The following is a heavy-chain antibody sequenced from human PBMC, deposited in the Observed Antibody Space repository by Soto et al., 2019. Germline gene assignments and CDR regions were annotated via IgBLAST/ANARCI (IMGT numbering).Heavy chain of an antibody. CDR1: GFTFSNYE. J-gene: IGHJ6*02. D-gene: IGHD5-12*01. V-gene: IGHV3-48*03. CDR3: VRDHWDYDSSSSLTYYGVDV. CDR2: ISSSGSTI. Sequence: EVQLVESGGGLAQPGGSLRLSCAASGFTFSNYEMNWVRQAPGKGLEWVSYISSSGSTIYYADSVKGRFTISRDNAKNSLYLQMNSLRAAATAVYYCVRDHWDYDSSSSLTYYGVDVWGQGTTVTVSS.